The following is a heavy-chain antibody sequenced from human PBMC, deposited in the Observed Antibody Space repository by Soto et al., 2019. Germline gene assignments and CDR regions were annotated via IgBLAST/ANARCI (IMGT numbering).Heavy chain of an antibody. CDR2: TRNKANSFST. V-gene: IGHV3-72*01. J-gene: IGHJ4*02. CDR1: GFTFSDHY. D-gene: IGHD3-9*01. Sequence: PGGSLRLSCAASGFTFSDHYMDWVRQAPGKGLEWVGRTRNKANSFSTDCAASVKGRFTISRDDSKNSLYLQMNSLRAEDTAVYYCAKGSQYDILTAYHAFDYWGQGTLVTVSS. CDR3: AKGSQYDILTAYHAFDY.